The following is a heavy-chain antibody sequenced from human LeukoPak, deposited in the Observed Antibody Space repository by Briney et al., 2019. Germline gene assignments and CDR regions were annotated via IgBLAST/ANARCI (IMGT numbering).Heavy chain of an antibody. CDR1: GYTLNELS. CDR3: ATVPNADYGGNPLNSDAFDI. D-gene: IGHD4-23*01. CDR2: FDPEDGET. V-gene: IGHV1-24*01. Sequence: ASVKVSCKVSGYTLNELSMHWVRQAPGKGLEWMGGFDPEDGETIYAQKFQGRVTMTEDTSTDTAYMELSSLRSEDTAVYYCATVPNADYGGNPLNSDAFDIWGQGTMVTVSS. J-gene: IGHJ3*02.